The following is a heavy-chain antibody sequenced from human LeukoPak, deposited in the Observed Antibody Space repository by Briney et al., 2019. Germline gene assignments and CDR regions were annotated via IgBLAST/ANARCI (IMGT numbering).Heavy chain of an antibody. CDR3: ARGGAVVVPAAQGFFDL. V-gene: IGHV4-4*07. D-gene: IGHD2-2*01. CDR2: IYTSGST. Sequence: PSETLPLTCTVSGGSISSYYWSWIRQPAGKGLEWIGRIYTSGSTNYNPSLKSRVTMSVDTSKNQFSLKLSSVTAADTAVYYCARGGAVVVPAAQGFFDLWGRGTLVTVSS. CDR1: GGSISSYY. J-gene: IGHJ2*01.